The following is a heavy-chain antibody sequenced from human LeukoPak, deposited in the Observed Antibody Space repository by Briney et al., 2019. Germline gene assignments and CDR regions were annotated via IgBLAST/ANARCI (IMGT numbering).Heavy chain of an antibody. V-gene: IGHV4-34*01. D-gene: IGHD5-18*01. CDR1: GGSISSYY. J-gene: IGHJ4*02. CDR3: ARGPGYSYGPMDY. CDR2: INHSGST. Sequence: PSETLSLTCTVSGGSISSYYWSWIRQPPGKGLEWIGEINHSGSTNYNPSLKSRVTISVDTSKNQFSLKLSSVTAADTAVYYCARGPGYSYGPMDYWGQGTLVTVSS.